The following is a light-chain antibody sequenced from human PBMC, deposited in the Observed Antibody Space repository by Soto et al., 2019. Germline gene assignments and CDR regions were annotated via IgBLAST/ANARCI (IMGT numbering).Light chain of an antibody. CDR2: KTS. Sequence: DILMTQSPSFLSASVGDIVTITCRASQSISTWVAWYQQKPGKAPKLLIYKTSSLESGVPSRFRGSGSGTEFTLTISGLQPEDFAYYYCQQYNTYFSLTFGGGTKVDIK. J-gene: IGKJ4*01. CDR1: QSISTW. V-gene: IGKV1-5*03. CDR3: QQYNTYFSLT.